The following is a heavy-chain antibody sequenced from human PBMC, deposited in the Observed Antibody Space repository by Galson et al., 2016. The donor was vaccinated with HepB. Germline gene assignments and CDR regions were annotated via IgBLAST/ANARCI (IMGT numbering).Heavy chain of an antibody. CDR3: AKLNSGSYYKGKWVDP. CDR1: GYPFTSYG. V-gene: IGHV1-18*01. J-gene: IGHJ5*02. Sequence: SVKVSCKASGYPFTSYGITWVRQAPGQGLEWMGWITIYNDNTKYAQKFQGRVSMTTDTATNTAYMELRSLRSDDTAMYYCAKLNSGSYYKGKWVDPWGQGTLVTVSS. CDR2: ITIYNDNT. D-gene: IGHD3-10*01.